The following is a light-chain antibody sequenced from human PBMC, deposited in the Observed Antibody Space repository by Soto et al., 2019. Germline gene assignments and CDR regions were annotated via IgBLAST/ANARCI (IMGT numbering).Light chain of an antibody. CDR3: KQSYPAPHT. J-gene: IGKJ3*01. CDR2: GTS. CDR1: RSISKY. V-gene: IGKV1-39*01. Sequence: DIQMTQSPSSLSASVGDAVSLTFRASRSISKYLNWYQQKPGRAPKLLISGTSSLQRRVPSRFSGSGSGTILTFTITCLQPDDFAIYYYKQSYPAPHTLGPWTKV.